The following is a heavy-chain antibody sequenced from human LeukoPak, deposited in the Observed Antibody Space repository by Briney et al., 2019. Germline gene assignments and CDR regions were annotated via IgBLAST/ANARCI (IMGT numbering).Heavy chain of an antibody. J-gene: IGHJ3*01. Sequence: GGSLRLSCAASGFTFSSYWMHWVRQAPGKGLVWVSRINSDGSSTTYADSVKGRFTISRDNAKNTLYLQMNSLRAEDTAVYYCARAPYYYDTSGFRNWGQGTMVTVSS. CDR3: ARAPYYYDTSGFRN. D-gene: IGHD3-22*01. CDR1: GFTFSSYW. V-gene: IGHV3-74*01. CDR2: INSDGSST.